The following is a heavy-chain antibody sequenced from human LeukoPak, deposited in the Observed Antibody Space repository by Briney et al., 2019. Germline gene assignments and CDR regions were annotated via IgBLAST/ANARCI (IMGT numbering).Heavy chain of an antibody. Sequence: ASVKVSCEASGYTFIGYYMHWVRRAPGQGLEWMGRINPSTGGTNSAQKFQGRVTMTRDTSISTAYMELSRLTSDDTAIYYCARGQPYGDYNYFDPWGQGTLVTVS. J-gene: IGHJ5*02. D-gene: IGHD4-17*01. CDR1: GYTFIGYY. CDR2: INPSTGGT. CDR3: ARGQPYGDYNYFDP. V-gene: IGHV1-2*06.